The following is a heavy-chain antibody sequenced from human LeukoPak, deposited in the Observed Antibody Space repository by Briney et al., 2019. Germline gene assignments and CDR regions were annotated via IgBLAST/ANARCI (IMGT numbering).Heavy chain of an antibody. D-gene: IGHD6-13*01. CDR3: AKDYEYNSNTWYFH. CDR2: ITNSGSDI. Sequence: GGSLRLSCVVSGFTFSDFHMSWLRQAPGKGLEWISYITNSGSDIEYADSVKGRFTISWDNAKKSLYLEMNSLRAEDTAVYYCAKDYEYNSNTWYFHWGRGTLVSVSS. V-gene: IGHV3-11*01. J-gene: IGHJ4*02. CDR1: GFTFSDFH.